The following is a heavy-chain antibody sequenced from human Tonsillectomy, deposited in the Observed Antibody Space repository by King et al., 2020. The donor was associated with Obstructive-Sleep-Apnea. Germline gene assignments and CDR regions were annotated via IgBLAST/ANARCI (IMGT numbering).Heavy chain of an antibody. CDR3: ARTYRVLRENWFDP. J-gene: IGHJ5*02. Sequence: VQQVESGAEVKKPGASVKVSCKASGYTFTSYGISWVRQAPGHGLYCMGGISAYNGNTNYAQKLQGRVTMTTDTSTSTAYMELRSLRSDDTAVYYCARTYRVLRENWFDPWGQGTLVTVSS. V-gene: IGHV1-18*04. CDR1: GYTFTSYG. CDR2: ISAYNGNT. D-gene: IGHD3-16*02.